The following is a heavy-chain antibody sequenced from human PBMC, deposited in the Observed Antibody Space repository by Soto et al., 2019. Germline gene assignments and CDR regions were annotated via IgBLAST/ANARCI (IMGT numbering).Heavy chain of an antibody. Sequence: EVQLVESGGGLVKPGGSLRLSCTGSGFTFSNAWMSWVRQAPGKGLEWVGRIKTKTERGTTDYTAPVRGRFTISRDDSKNTLYLEMNSLKTEDTGVYYCNTDHLELPSLDNWGQGTLVTVSS. CDR3: NTDHLELPSLDN. D-gene: IGHD1-7*01. CDR2: IKTKTERGTT. J-gene: IGHJ4*02. V-gene: IGHV3-15*01. CDR1: GFTFSNAW.